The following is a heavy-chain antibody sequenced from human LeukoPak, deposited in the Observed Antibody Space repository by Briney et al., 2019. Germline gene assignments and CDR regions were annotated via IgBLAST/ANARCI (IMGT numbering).Heavy chain of an antibody. CDR1: GFTFDDYA. V-gene: IGHV3-9*01. D-gene: IGHD6-6*01. CDR2: ISWNSGSI. J-gene: IGHJ4*02. CDR3: AKAYSAQPYYFDY. Sequence: PGGSLRLSCAASGFTFDDYAMHWVRQAPGKGLEWVSGISWNSGSIGYADSVKGRFTISRDNAKNSLYLQMNSLRAEDTAVYYCAKAYSAQPYYFDYWGQGTLVTVSS.